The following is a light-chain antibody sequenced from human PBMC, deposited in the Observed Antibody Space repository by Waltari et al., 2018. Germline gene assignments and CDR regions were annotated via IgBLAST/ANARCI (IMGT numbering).Light chain of an antibody. Sequence: QSALTQPRSVSGSPGQSVTISCTGTSSDVGGYNYVSWYQQHPGKAPKLMIHDVNKPPSGVPDRFSGSKSGNTASLTISGLQAEDEADYYYCSYAGSYIFGVFGGGTKLTVL. CDR2: DVN. J-gene: IGLJ2*01. V-gene: IGLV2-11*01. CDR1: SSDVGGYNY. CDR3: CSYAGSYIFGV.